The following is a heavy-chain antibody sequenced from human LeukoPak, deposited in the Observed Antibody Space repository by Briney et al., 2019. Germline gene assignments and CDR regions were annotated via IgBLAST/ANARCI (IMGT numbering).Heavy chain of an antibody. D-gene: IGHD5-24*01. J-gene: IGHJ3*02. V-gene: IGHV3-30*04. CDR3: ARSVGGQLMRQGFDI. Sequence: GGSLRLSCAASGFTFSSYSMHWVRQAPGKGLEWVAVISYDGSNTYYADSVKGRFTISRDNSQNTLYLQINSLRLEDTAVYSCARSVGGQLMRQGFDIWGQGTVVTVSS. CDR1: GFTFSSYS. CDR2: ISYDGSNT.